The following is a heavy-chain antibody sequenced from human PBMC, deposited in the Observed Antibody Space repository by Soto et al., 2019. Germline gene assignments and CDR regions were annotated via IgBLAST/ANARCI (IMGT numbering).Heavy chain of an antibody. J-gene: IGHJ6*02. CDR2: IYCDDDK. D-gene: IGHD2-21*02. V-gene: IGHV2-5*02. CDR1: AFSLSTGGVG. CDR3: IQSRCGGDCLQSYASYYYYGMDV. Sequence: QITLKESGPTLVKPTQTLTLTCTFSAFSLSTGGVGVGWVRQPPGKALEWLGLIYCDDDKRYSPSLRSRPTITKDTSKNQVVLTMTNMDPVDTATYYCIQSRCGGDCLQSYASYYYYGMDVWGQGTTVTVSS.